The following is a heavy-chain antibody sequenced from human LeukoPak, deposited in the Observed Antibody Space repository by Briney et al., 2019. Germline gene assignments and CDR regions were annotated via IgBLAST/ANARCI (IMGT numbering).Heavy chain of an antibody. CDR2: FDPEDGET. D-gene: IGHD1-26*01. V-gene: IGHV1-24*01. CDR3: AKTNMQWDLRAAHFDY. J-gene: IGHJ4*02. CDR1: GYTLTELS. Sequence: ASVKVSCKVSGYTLTELSMHWVRQAPGKGLEWMGGFDPEDGETTYAQEFQGRVTMTEDTSTDTAYMELSSLRSEDTAVYYCAKTNMQWDLRAAHFDYWGRGTLVTVSS.